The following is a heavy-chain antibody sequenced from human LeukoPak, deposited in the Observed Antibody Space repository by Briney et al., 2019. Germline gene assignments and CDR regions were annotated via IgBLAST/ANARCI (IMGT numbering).Heavy chain of an antibody. CDR3: ARANDYGGKNDY. J-gene: IGHJ4*02. V-gene: IGHV1-2*02. Sequence: ASVKVSCKAFGYTFTSNYMHWVRQAPGQGLEWMGWIDPNSGGTNYAQKLQGRVTMTTDTSTSTAYMELRSLRSDDTAVYYCARANDYGGKNDYWGQGTLVTVSS. CDR2: IDPNSGGT. CDR1: GYTFTSNY. D-gene: IGHD4-23*01.